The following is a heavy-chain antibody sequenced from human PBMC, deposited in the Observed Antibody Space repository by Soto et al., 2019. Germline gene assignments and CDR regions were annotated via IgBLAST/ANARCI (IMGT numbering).Heavy chain of an antibody. Sequence: QVQLEQSGAEVKKPGASVKVSCKASGYTFTRSGISWVRQAPGQGPEWMGWISSYNGDTNYAQTFQGRVTVTTATSTSTAYMELRSLRSDDTAVYYCAREGVAPYYSYGMDVWGQGTPVTVSS. V-gene: IGHV1-18*01. CDR2: ISSYNGDT. J-gene: IGHJ6*02. CDR3: AREGVAPYYSYGMDV. CDR1: GYTFTRSG. D-gene: IGHD5-12*01.